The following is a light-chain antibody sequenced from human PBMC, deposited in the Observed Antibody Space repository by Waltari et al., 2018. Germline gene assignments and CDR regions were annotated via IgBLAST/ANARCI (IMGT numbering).Light chain of an antibody. CDR3: AAWDDTLNGRWE. Sequence: QSVLTQPPSASATPGQRVTISCSGSSSNIGSNIVNWYQQVPGTTPKLLIYRNDQRPAGVTGRLPGSKYGTAAALAIGGLRSEDEADYYCAAWDDTLNGRWEFGGGTKLTVL. V-gene: IGLV1-44*01. CDR2: RND. CDR1: SSNIGSNI. J-gene: IGLJ3*02.